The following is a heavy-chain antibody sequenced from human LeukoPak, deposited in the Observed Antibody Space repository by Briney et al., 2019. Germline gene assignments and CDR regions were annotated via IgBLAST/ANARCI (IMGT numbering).Heavy chain of an antibody. Sequence: PGGSLRLSCAASGFTFSSYWMSWVRQAPGKGLEWVANIKQDGSEKYYVDSVMGRFTISRDNAKNSLYLQMNSLRAEDTAVYYCAREGEAAMVSFALDYWGQGTLVTVSS. J-gene: IGHJ4*02. CDR1: GFTFSSYW. CDR3: AREGEAAMVSFALDY. D-gene: IGHD5-18*01. V-gene: IGHV3-7*01. CDR2: IKQDGSEK.